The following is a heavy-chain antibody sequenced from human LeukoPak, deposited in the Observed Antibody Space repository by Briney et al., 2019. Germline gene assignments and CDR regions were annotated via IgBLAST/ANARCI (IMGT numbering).Heavy chain of an antibody. CDR2: INHSGST. D-gene: IGHD5-12*01. V-gene: IGHV4-39*07. CDR1: GGSISSSSYY. Sequence: PSETLSLTCTVSGGSISSSSYYWGWIRQPPGKGLEWIGEINHSGSTNHNPSLKSRVTISVDTSKNQFSLKLSSVTAADTAVYYCARSGYDYVSPDYWGQGTLVTVSS. J-gene: IGHJ4*02. CDR3: ARSGYDYVSPDY.